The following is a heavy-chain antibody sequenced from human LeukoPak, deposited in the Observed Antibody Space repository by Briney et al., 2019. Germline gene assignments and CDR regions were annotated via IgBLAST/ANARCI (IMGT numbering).Heavy chain of an antibody. J-gene: IGHJ6*02. CDR3: ATNPGYDSSGYYSGYRSGYRYGMDV. Sequence: PGGSLRLSCAASGFTFSSYAMHWVRQAPGKGLEWVSVIYSGGSTYYADSVKGRFTISRDNSKNTLYLQMNSLRAEDTAVYYCATNPGYDSSGYYSGYRSGYRYGMDVWGQGTTVTVSS. CDR2: IYSGGST. V-gene: IGHV3-66*01. CDR1: GFTFSSYA. D-gene: IGHD3-22*01.